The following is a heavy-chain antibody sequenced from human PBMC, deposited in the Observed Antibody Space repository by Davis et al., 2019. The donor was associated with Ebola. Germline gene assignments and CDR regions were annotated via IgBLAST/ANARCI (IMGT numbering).Heavy chain of an antibody. CDR1: GGSISSSNW. D-gene: IGHD3-10*01. CDR2: IYHSGST. Sequence: SETLSLTCAVSGGSISSSNWWSWVRQPAGKELEWIGEIYHSGSTNYNPSLKSRVTISVDKSKNQFSLKLSSVTAADTAVYYCAREGVLWFGELYYYYGMDVWGKGTTVTVSS. J-gene: IGHJ6*04. V-gene: IGHV4-4*02. CDR3: AREGVLWFGELYYYYGMDV.